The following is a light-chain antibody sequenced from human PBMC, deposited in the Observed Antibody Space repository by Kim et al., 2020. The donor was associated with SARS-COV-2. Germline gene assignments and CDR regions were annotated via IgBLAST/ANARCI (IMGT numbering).Light chain of an antibody. CDR2: AAS. CDR1: QSVSSSY. V-gene: IGKV3-20*01. CDR3: QQYGSSPPT. J-gene: IGKJ2*01. Sequence: LSPGARATLSCRASQSVSSSYLAWYQQKLGQTPRFLIYAASTRATGTPDRFSGSGSGTDFTLTISRVEPEDFAVYYCQQYGSSPPTFGQGTKLEI.